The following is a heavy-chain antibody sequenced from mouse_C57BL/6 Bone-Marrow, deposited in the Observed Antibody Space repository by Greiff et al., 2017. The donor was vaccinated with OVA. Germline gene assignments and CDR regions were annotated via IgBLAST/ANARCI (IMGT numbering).Heavy chain of an antibody. CDR2: ISDGGSYT. Sequence: EVKLMESGGGLVKPGGSLKLSCAASGFTFSSSAMSWVRQTPEKRLEWVATISDGGSYTYYPDNVKGRFTISRDNAKNNLYLQMSHLKSEDTAMYYCARDRNDYDAMDYWGQGTSVTVSS. CDR3: ARDRNDYDAMDY. CDR1: GFTFSSSA. V-gene: IGHV5-4*01. J-gene: IGHJ4*01.